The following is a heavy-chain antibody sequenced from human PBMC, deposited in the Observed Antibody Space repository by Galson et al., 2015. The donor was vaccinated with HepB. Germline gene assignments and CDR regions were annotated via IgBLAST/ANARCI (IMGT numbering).Heavy chain of an antibody. CDR1: GGSISSFY. J-gene: IGHJ4*02. Sequence: ETLSLTCTVSGGSISSFYWSWLRQPPGKGLEWIGCIFYSGSINYNPSLKSRVTISIDTSKNQFSLNLSSVTAADTAVYYCARHYDFWSGPHDWGQGTLVTVSS. V-gene: IGHV4-59*01. CDR2: IFYSGSI. D-gene: IGHD3-3*01. CDR3: ARHYDFWSGPHD.